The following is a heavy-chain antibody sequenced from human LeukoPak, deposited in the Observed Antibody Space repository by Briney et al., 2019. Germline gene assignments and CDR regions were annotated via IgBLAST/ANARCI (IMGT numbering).Heavy chain of an antibody. CDR2: ISWNSGSI. Sequence: GGSLRLSCEASGFTFDDYAMHWVRQAPGKGLEWVSGISWNSGSIGYADSVKGRFTISRDNAKNSLYLQMNSLRADDTAVYHCARQETSSYNGAFDIWGQGTMVTVSS. CDR1: GFTFDDYA. J-gene: IGHJ3*02. D-gene: IGHD1-26*01. V-gene: IGHV3-9*01. CDR3: ARQETSSYNGAFDI.